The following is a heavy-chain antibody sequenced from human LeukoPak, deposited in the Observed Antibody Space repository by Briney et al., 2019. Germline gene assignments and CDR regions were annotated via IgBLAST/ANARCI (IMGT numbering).Heavy chain of an antibody. J-gene: IGHJ3*02. CDR3: ATTYDSSGLGI. V-gene: IGHV4-59*08. D-gene: IGHD3-22*01. CDR2: IYYSGST. CDR1: GGSISSYY. Sequence: SETLSLTCTVSGGSISSYYWRWIRQPPGKGLEWIGYIYYSGSTNYNPSLKSRVTISVDTSKNQFSLKLSSVTAADTAVYYCATTYDSSGLGIWGQGTMVTVSS.